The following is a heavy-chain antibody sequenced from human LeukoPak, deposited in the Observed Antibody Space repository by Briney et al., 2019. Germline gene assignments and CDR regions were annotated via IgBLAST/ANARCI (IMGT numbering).Heavy chain of an antibody. CDR1: GFIFSSYA. V-gene: IGHV3-23*01. D-gene: IGHD5-24*01. CDR3: AKTSRWERDYFDY. J-gene: IGHJ4*02. Sequence: GGSLRLSCAGSGFIFSSYAMSWVRQAPGKGLEWVSAMSGVGGNTFYTDSVRGRFTISRDNSKNTLYLQMNSLRAEDTAIYYCAKTSRWERDYFDYWGQGTLVIVSS. CDR2: MSGVGGNT.